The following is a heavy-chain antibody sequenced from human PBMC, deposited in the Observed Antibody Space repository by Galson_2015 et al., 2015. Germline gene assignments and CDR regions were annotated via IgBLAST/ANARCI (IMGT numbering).Heavy chain of an antibody. J-gene: IGHJ5*02. CDR2: ISSSGTYI. D-gene: IGHD2-15*01. CDR1: GFTFSSYS. Sequence: SLRLSCAASGFTFSSYSMNWVCQAPGKGLEWVSSISSSGTYIYYADSLKGRFTISRDNAKNSLYLLKNSLRAEDTAVYYCAKSSGGFDPWGQGTLVTVSS. CDR3: AKSSGGFDP. V-gene: IGHV3-21*01.